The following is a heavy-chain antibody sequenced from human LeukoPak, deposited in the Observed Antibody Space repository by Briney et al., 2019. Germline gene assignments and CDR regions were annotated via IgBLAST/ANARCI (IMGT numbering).Heavy chain of an antibody. J-gene: IGHJ4*02. D-gene: IGHD2-15*01. Sequence: SETLSLTCTVSGGSISSGDYYWSWIRQPPGKGLEWIGYIYYSGSTYYNPSLKSRVTISVDTSKKQFSLKLSSVTAADTAVYYCARTRFMPFNYCSGGSCYSIRGAHFDYWGQGTLVTVSS. CDR3: ARTRFMPFNYCSGGSCYSIRGAHFDY. CDR1: GGSISSGDYY. CDR2: IYYSGST. V-gene: IGHV4-30-4*01.